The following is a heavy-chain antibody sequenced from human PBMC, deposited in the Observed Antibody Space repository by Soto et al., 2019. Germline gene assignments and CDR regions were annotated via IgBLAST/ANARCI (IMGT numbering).Heavy chain of an antibody. D-gene: IGHD2-8*01. Sequence: WASVKVSCKASGYTFTGYYMHWVRQAPGQGLEWMGWINPNSGGTNYAQKFQGRVTMTRDTSISTAYMELSRLRSDDTAVYYCARGPLVGYCTNGVCHYFDYWGQGTLVTVSS. CDR2: INPNSGGT. CDR3: ARGPLVGYCTNGVCHYFDY. V-gene: IGHV1-2*02. CDR1: GYTFTGYY. J-gene: IGHJ4*02.